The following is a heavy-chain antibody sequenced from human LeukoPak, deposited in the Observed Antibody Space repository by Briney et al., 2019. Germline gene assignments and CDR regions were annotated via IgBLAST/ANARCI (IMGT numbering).Heavy chain of an antibody. Sequence: SETLSLTCTVSGGSISSGGYYWSWIRQHPGEGLEWIGYIYYSGSTYYNPSLKSRVTISVDTSKNQFSLKLGSVTAADTAVYYCAREGYDSRNDYWGQGTLVTVSS. CDR2: IYYSGST. J-gene: IGHJ4*02. D-gene: IGHD3-22*01. CDR1: GGSISSGGYY. CDR3: AREGYDSRNDY. V-gene: IGHV4-31*03.